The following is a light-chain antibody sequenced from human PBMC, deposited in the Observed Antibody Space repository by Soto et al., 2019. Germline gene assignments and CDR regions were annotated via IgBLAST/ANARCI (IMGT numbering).Light chain of an antibody. CDR3: QQFDNPPLFT. Sequence: DIPMTQSPSSLSASVGHRVTITCQASQDVSYYLNWYQQKPGKAPKLLIYDASNLETGVPSRFSGSGSGTDFTLTISSLQPEDVATYYCQQFDNPPLFTFGPGTKVEIK. J-gene: IGKJ3*01. CDR1: QDVSYY. V-gene: IGKV1-33*01. CDR2: DAS.